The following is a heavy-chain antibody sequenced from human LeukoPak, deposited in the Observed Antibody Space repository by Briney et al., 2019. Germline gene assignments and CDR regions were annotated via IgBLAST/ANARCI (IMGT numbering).Heavy chain of an antibody. V-gene: IGHV4-34*01. J-gene: IGHJ4*02. CDR3: ARYYGSGSYHATSFDY. Sequence: PSETLSLTCAVYGGSFSGYYWSWIRQPPGKGLEWIGEINHSGSTNYNPSLKSRVTISVDTSKNQFSLKLSSVTVADTAVYYCARYYGSGSYHATSFDYWGQGTLVTVSS. D-gene: IGHD3-10*01. CDR1: GGSFSGYY. CDR2: INHSGST.